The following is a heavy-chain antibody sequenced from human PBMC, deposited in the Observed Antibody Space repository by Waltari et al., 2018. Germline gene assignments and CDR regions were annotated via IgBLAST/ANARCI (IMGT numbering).Heavy chain of an antibody. J-gene: IGHJ4*02. Sequence: ELQLVEPGGGLVQPGGTLSLSCAATGFTVRRRYINWVRQAPGKGPEWLSVIYSCGSTDYADSVKGRFTISRDNSKNTLYLQMDSLTAEDTAIYYCARGAFRAYQPLLYFDYWGLGTPVTVSS. V-gene: IGHV3-53*01. D-gene: IGHD2-15*01. CDR1: GFTVRRRY. CDR2: IYSCGST. CDR3: ARGAFRAYQPLLYFDY.